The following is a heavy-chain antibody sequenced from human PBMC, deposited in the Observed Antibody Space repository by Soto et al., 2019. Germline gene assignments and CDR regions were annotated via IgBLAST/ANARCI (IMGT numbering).Heavy chain of an antibody. J-gene: IGHJ4*02. CDR1: GGDLTNSG. CDR3: AKEDGTGLKS. V-gene: IGHV1-69*04. D-gene: IGHD1-1*01. CDR2: IFPLLAMV. Sequence: QVHLVQSGAEMKKPGSSVKVSCKVSGGDLTNSGISWVRQAPGQGLEWMGGIFPLLAMVDYSQKFQGRVTITADESPNTASMDLGSLKSYDTAVYFCAKEDGTGLKSWCQGTLVSVSS.